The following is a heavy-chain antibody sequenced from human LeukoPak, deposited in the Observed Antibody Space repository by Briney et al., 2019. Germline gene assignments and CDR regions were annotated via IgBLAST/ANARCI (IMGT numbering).Heavy chain of an antibody. V-gene: IGHV3-21*01. J-gene: IGHJ6*02. CDR3: ARDILGYYGMDV. Sequence: PGGSLRRSRAASGFTLITYSMNWVRQVPGRGLEWVSSISSSGSYMYYADSVKGRFTISRDNAKDSLYLQMDIVRAEDSAVYYCARDILGYYGMDVWGQGTTLTVSS. CDR2: ISSSGSYM. CDR1: GFTLITYS. D-gene: IGHD2-21*01.